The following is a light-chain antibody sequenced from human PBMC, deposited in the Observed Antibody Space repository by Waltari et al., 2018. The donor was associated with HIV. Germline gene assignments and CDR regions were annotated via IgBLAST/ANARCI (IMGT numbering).Light chain of an antibody. Sequence: DIVVTQSPDPLRVSLGERATINCKSSQSLLYTSNNKIYLAWYQQKPGQSPKLLIYVVSTRESGVPERFSGSGSGTDFTLNITNLQAEDVAVYFCQKYYGSLPTVGQGTNLDIK. CDR1: QSLLYTSNNKIY. CDR2: VVS. CDR3: QKYYGSLPT. J-gene: IGKJ2*01. V-gene: IGKV4-1*01.